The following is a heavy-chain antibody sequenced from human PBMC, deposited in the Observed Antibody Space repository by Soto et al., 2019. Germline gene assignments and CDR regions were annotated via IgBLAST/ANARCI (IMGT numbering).Heavy chain of an antibody. CDR3: ASDITMVRGVMWY. D-gene: IGHD3-10*01. V-gene: IGHV1-69*13. Sequence: ASVKVSCKASGGTFSSYAISWVRQAPGQGLEWMGGIIPIFGTANYAQKFQGRVTITADESTSTAYMELSSLRSEDTAVYYCASDITMVRGVMWYWGQGTLVTVSS. CDR2: IIPIFGTA. CDR1: GGTFSSYA. J-gene: IGHJ4*02.